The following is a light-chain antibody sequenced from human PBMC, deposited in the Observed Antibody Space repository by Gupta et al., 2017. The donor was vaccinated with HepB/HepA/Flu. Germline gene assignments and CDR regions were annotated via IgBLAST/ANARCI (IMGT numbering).Light chain of an antibody. CDR1: SSDVGGYNY. V-gene: IGLV2-14*01. J-gene: IGLJ3*02. CDR3: SSYTSSSTPMV. Sequence: QSALTQPASVSGSPGQSITISCTGLSSDVGGYNYVSWYQQHPGKAPKLMIYDVSNRPSGVSNRFSGSKSGNTASLTISGLQAEDEADYYCSSYTSSSTPMVFGGGTKLTVL. CDR2: DVS.